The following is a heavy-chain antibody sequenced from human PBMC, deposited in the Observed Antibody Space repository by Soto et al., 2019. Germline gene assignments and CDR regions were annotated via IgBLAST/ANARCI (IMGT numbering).Heavy chain of an antibody. CDR1: GFTFSSYG. V-gene: IGHV3-30*18. Sequence: GGSLRLSCAASGFTFSSYGMHWVRQAPGKGLEWVAVISYDGSNKYYADSVKGRFTISRDNSKNTLYLQMNSLRAEDTAVYYCAKDFGFRESTNYYFDYWGQGTLVTVSS. CDR3: AKDFGFRESTNYYFDY. CDR2: ISYDGSNK. J-gene: IGHJ4*02. D-gene: IGHD3-10*01.